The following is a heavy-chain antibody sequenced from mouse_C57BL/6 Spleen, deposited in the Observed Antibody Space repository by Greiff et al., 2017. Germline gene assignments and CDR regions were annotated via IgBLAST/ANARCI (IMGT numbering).Heavy chain of an antibody. D-gene: IGHD2-2*01. V-gene: IGHV1-82*01. CDR2: ICPGDGDA. J-gene: IGHJ3*01. Sequence: QVQLKESVPELVKPGASVKISCKASGYAFSSSWMNWVKQRPGKGLEWIGRICPGDGDANYNGKFKGKAPLTADKSPSTAYMQLNSLTSEDSAVCFFERGPDYGYDDWFAYWGQGALVSVS. CDR3: ERGPDYGYDDWFAY. CDR1: GYAFSSSW.